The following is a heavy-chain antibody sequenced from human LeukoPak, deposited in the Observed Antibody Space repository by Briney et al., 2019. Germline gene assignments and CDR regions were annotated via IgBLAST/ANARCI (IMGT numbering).Heavy chain of an antibody. V-gene: IGHV6-1*01. Sequence: SQTLSLTCALSGDSVSSNSATWTWIRQSPSRGLEWLGRTYYRSKRYNEYAISVKSRITINPDTSKNQFSLQLNSVTPEDTAVYYCARAQGAVNSWGQGTLVTVSS. CDR1: GDSVSSNSAT. CDR2: TYYRSKRYN. D-gene: IGHD6-19*01. CDR3: ARAQGAVNS. J-gene: IGHJ4*02.